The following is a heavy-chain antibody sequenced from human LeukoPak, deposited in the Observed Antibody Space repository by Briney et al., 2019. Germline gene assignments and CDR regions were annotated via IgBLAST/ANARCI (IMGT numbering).Heavy chain of an antibody. CDR3: ARDSLSYYGMDV. J-gene: IGHJ6*02. CDR2: ISSSSSYI. Sequence: PGGSLRLSCAASGFTFSSYSMNWVRQAPGEGLEWVSSISSSSSYIYYADSVKGRFTISRDNAKNSLYLQMNSLRAEDTAVYYCARDSLSYYGMDVWGQGTTVTVSS. V-gene: IGHV3-21*01. CDR1: GFTFSSYS.